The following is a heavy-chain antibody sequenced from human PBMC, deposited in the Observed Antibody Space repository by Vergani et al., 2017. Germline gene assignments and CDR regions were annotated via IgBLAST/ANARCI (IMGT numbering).Heavy chain of an antibody. CDR1: GFIFSDHY. CDR2: IRNKANDYTT. D-gene: IGHD1-1*01. CDR3: VRVKGSNWNDHLYDI. J-gene: IGHJ3*02. V-gene: IGHV3-72*01. Sequence: EVQGVESGGGLFQPGGSLRLSCAASGFIFSDHYMDWVRRAPGKGLEWVGRIRNKANDYTTQYAASVKGRFTISRDDSKSYLYLQMNSLQTEDTALYYCVRVKGSNWNDHLYDIWGQGTLVTVSS.